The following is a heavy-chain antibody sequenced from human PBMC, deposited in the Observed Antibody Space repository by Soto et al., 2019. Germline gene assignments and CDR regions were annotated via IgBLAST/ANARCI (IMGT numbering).Heavy chain of an antibody. CDR2: ISAYNGNT. V-gene: IGHV1-18*01. J-gene: IGHJ4*02. CDR1: GYTFTSYG. Sequence: QVQLVQSGAEVKKPGASVKVSCKASGYTFTSYGISWVRQAPGQGLEWMGWISAYNGNTNYAQKLQGRVTMTTDTSTSTAYMELRSLRSDHTAVYYCARDLGEDYYDSSGYQHFDYWGQGTLVTVSS. CDR3: ARDLGEDYYDSSGYQHFDY. D-gene: IGHD3-22*01.